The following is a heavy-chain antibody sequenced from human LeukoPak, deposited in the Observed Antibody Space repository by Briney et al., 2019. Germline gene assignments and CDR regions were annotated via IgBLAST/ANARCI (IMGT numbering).Heavy chain of an antibody. Sequence: GSLRLSCAASGFTFSNFGMNWARQAPGKGLEWIGRIYTSGSTNYNPSLKSRVTISMDTSKNQFSLILSSVTAADTAVYYCARDLGFERFDPWGQGTLVTVSS. CDR1: GFTFSNFG. CDR3: ARDLGFERFDP. V-gene: IGHV4-4*08. J-gene: IGHJ5*02. CDR2: IYTSGST. D-gene: IGHD3-9*01.